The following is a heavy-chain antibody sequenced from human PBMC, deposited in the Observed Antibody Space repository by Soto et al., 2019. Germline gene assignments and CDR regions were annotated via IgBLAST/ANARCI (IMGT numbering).Heavy chain of an antibody. CDR1: GGTFSSYA. J-gene: IGHJ6*02. CDR2: IILIFGTA. CDR3: ARDKGRITIFGVANAEYYYYGMDV. D-gene: IGHD3-3*01. V-gene: IGHV1-69*13. Sequence: SVKVSCKASGGTFSSYAISWVRQAPGQGLEWMGGIILIFGTANYAQKFQGRVTITADESTSAAYMELSSLRSEDTAVYYCARDKGRITIFGVANAEYYYYGMDVWGQGNTVTVSS.